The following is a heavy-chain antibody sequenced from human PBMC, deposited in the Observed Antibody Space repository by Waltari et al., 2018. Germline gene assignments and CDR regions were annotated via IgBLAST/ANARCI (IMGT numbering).Heavy chain of an antibody. CDR3: ARDRGGYSPFDY. CDR1: GFTFSSYT. J-gene: IGHJ4*02. CDR2: ISGSIDYI. Sequence: EMQLVESGGGLVKPGWSLRLSCAASGFTFSSYTMNWVRQAPGKGLEWVSSISGSIDYIYYADSLKGRFTISRDNAKNSLFLQMNSLRAEDTAVYYCARDRGGYSPFDYWGQGTLVTVSS. V-gene: IGHV3-21*02. D-gene: IGHD5-12*01.